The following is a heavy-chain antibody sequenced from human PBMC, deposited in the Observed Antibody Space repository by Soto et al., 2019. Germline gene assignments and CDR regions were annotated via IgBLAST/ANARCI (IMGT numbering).Heavy chain of an antibody. D-gene: IGHD3-10*01. CDR2: ISTNGRNT. CDR1: GFTFSSFA. Sequence: PGGSLRLSCAASGFTFSSFAMYWVRQAPGKGLEYVSSISTNGRNTYFPNSVKGRFTISRDNSKNTLWLQMGSLRAEDMAVYYCARDYYYGSGRGGMDVWGQGTTVTVSS. J-gene: IGHJ6*02. CDR3: ARDYYYGSGRGGMDV. V-gene: IGHV3-64*01.